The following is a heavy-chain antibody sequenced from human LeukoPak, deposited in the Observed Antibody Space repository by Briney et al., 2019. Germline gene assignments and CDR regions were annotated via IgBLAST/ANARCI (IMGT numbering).Heavy chain of an antibody. D-gene: IGHD3-10*02. Sequence: SETLSLTCTVSGGSISPYYWSWIRQPPGKGLEWLGYIYYSGSTDYNPSLKSRVAISVDTSKNQFSLKLSTVPAADTAVYYCARSTGSTMFIDYWGQGTLVTVSS. V-gene: IGHV4-59*01. J-gene: IGHJ4*02. CDR3: ARSTGSTMFIDY. CDR1: GGSISPYY. CDR2: IYYSGST.